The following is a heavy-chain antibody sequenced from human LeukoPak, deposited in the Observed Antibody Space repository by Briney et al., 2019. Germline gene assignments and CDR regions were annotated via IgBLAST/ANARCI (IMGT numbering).Heavy chain of an antibody. CDR2: INHSGST. D-gene: IGHD5-12*01. CDR1: GGSFSGYY. V-gene: IGHV4-34*01. Sequence: PSETLSLTCAVYGGSFSGYYWSWIRQPPGKGLEWIGEINHSGSTNYNPSLKSRVTISVDTSKNQFSLKLSSVTAADTAVYYCARGRGATPHRTFDYWGQGTLVTVSS. CDR3: ARGRGATPHRTFDY. J-gene: IGHJ4*02.